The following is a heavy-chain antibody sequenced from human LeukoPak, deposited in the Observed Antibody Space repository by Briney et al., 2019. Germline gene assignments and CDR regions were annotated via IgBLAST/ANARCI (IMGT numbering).Heavy chain of an antibody. Sequence: GSVKVSCKASGYTFTTYGINWVRQAPGQGLEWMGWISGYNGNANYAQKLQGRVTMTTDTSTSTAYMELRSLRSDDTAVYYCAREGYYDSSGYYTWGQGTLVTVSS. CDR1: GYTFTTYG. D-gene: IGHD3-22*01. CDR3: AREGYYDSSGYYT. V-gene: IGHV1-18*01. CDR2: ISGYNGNA. J-gene: IGHJ5*02.